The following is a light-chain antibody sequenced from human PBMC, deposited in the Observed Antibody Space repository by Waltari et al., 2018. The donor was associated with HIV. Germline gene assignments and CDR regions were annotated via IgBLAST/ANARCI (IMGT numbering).Light chain of an antibody. Sequence: QSALTQPASVSGSPGQSIAISCTGTSGDIGTYKYVSWYKQHTGKVPKLIIYDVNVRPSGVSDRFSGSKSGNTATLTISVLHSDDEADYYCCSYTVNSTGVFGAGTKITV. CDR1: SGDIGTYKY. J-gene: IGLJ1*01. V-gene: IGLV2-14*03. CDR2: DVN. CDR3: CSYTVNSTGV.